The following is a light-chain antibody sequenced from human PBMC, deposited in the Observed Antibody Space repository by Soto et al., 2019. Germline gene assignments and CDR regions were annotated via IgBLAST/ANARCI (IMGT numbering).Light chain of an antibody. CDR1: QSISNW. CDR3: QQSYSTSIT. CDR2: AAS. V-gene: IGKV1-39*01. J-gene: IGKJ5*01. Sequence: IQMTQAPSARSEPVGDRVTITCRASQSISNWLAWYQQKPGKAPKLLIYAASSLQSGVPSRFSGSGSGTVVTLTISSLQPEELATYYCQQSYSTSITFGQGTRLEIK.